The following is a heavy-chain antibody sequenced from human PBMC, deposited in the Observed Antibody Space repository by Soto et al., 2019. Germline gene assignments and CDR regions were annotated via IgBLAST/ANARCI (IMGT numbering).Heavy chain of an antibody. D-gene: IGHD6-13*01. J-gene: IGHJ6*02. CDR3: ARDTQGIAAAGPSMDV. Sequence: SETLSLTCAVSGASLSGYYRSWIRQPPGKGLEWIGYTYDSGSTNYNPSLKSRVTISVDTSKNQFSLKLSSVTAADTAVYYCARDTQGIAAAGPSMDVWGQGTTVTVSS. CDR2: TYDSGST. CDR1: GASLSGYY. V-gene: IGHV4-59*01.